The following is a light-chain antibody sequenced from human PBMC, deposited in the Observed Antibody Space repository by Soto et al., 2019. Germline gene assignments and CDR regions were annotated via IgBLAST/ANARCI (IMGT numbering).Light chain of an antibody. Sequence: EIVMTQSPATLSVSPGERATLSCRASHSVSSSLAWYQQRPGQAPRLLIYGASTRATGIPARFSGSGSGTDFTLTISSLQSEDFAVYYCQQYDSWPPLTFGGGTKVEIK. J-gene: IGKJ4*01. V-gene: IGKV3-15*01. CDR2: GAS. CDR1: HSVSSS. CDR3: QQYDSWPPLT.